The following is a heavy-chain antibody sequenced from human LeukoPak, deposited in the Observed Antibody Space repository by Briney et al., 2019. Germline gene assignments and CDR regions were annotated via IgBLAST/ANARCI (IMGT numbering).Heavy chain of an antibody. Sequence: GGSLRLSCAASGFTFSSYSMNWVRQAPGKGLEWVSYISSSGSTIYYADSVKGRFTISRDNAKNSLYLQMNSLRAEDTAVYYCARDTVDTAMVSDYWGQGTLVTVSS. CDR2: ISSSGSTI. V-gene: IGHV3-48*04. D-gene: IGHD5-18*01. CDR3: ARDTVDTAMVSDY. CDR1: GFTFSSYS. J-gene: IGHJ4*02.